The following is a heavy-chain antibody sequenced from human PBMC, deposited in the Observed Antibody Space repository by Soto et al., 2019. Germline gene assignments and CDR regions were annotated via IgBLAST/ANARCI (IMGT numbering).Heavy chain of an antibody. CDR2: KYWDDDR. CDR3: ARTPYYSDDYERVADYYDF. D-gene: IGHD2-21*01. CDR1: GFSLSTNRVA. V-gene: IGHV2-5*02. Sequence: SGPTLVNPTQTLTLTCSFSGFSLSTNRVAVAWIRQPPGKALEFLALKYWDDDRRYSPSLKTRLSITKDTSKNQVVLKMTNMDPADTATYFCARTPYYSDDYERVADYYDFWSPGTLVTVSS. J-gene: IGHJ2*01.